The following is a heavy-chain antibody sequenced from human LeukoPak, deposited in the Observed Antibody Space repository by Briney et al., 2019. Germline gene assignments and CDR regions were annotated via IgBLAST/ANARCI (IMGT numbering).Heavy chain of an antibody. J-gene: IGHJ4*02. CDR2: IHHSGST. D-gene: IGHD1-1*01. Sequence: SETLSLTCAVSGYSISRGYHWDWIRQPPGKGLEWIGSIHHSGSTYYNPSLKSRATISVDTSKNQFSLKLSSVTAADTAVYYCARIDWNPDYWGQGTLVTVSS. CDR1: GYSISRGYH. CDR3: ARIDWNPDY. V-gene: IGHV4-38-2*01.